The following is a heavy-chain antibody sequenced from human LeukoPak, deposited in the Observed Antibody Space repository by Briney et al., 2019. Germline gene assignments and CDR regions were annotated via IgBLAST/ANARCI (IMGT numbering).Heavy chain of an antibody. CDR2: IYYSGST. CDR3: ASGVRGVIRFDY. J-gene: IGHJ4*02. D-gene: IGHD3-10*01. V-gene: IGHV4-31*03. Sequence: PSETLSLTCTVSGGSISSGGYYWSWIRQHPEKGLEWIGYIYYSGSTCYNPSLKSRVTISVDTSKNQFSLKLSSVTAADTAVYYCASGVRGVIRFDYWGQGTLVTVSS. CDR1: GGSISSGGYY.